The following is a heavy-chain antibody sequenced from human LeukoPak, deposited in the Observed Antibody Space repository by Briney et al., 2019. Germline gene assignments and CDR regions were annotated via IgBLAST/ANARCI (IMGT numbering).Heavy chain of an antibody. CDR2: ISGTGGNT. D-gene: IGHD4-17*01. Sequence: PGGSLRLSCAASGFTFSSYAMSWVRQAPGKGLEWVSGISGTGGNTYYADSVKGRFAISRDNSKNTLYLQMNSLRAEDTAVYYCAKYGDYAENWGQGTLVTVSS. CDR1: GFTFSSYA. CDR3: AKYGDYAEN. V-gene: IGHV3-23*01. J-gene: IGHJ4*02.